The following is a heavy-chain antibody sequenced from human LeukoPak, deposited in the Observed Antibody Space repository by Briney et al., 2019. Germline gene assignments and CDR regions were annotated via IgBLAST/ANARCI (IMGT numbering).Heavy chain of an antibody. J-gene: IGHJ3*02. V-gene: IGHV3-49*04. CDR1: GFTIGDYA. D-gene: IGHD3-9*01. Sequence: GGSLRLSCTASGFTIGDYAMSWVRQAPGKGLEWVGFIRSKAYGGTTEYAASVKGRFTISRDDSKSIAYLQMNSLKTEDTAVYYCTRDLYDILTADAFDIWGQGTMVTVSS. CDR2: IRSKAYGGTT. CDR3: TRDLYDILTADAFDI.